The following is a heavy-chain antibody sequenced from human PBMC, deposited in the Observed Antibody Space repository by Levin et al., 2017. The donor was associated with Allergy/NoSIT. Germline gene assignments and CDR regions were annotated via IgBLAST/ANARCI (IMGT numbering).Heavy chain of an antibody. J-gene: IGHJ5*02. Sequence: GSLRLSCAASGFTFTNAWMTWVRQAPGKGLEWVGRIKSKTDDGPIDYAAPVKGRFTISRDDSKNTLYLQMNSLKTEDTAVYYCTRYQRTTLRFDPWGQGTLVTVSS. CDR3: TRYQRTTLRFDP. D-gene: IGHD1-7*01. V-gene: IGHV3-15*01. CDR2: IKSKTDDGPI. CDR1: GFTFTNAW.